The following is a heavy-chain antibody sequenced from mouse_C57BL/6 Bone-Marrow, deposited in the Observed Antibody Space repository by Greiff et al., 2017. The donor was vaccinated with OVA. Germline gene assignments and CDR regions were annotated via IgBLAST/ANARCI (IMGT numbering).Heavy chain of an antibody. CDR2: IDPSDSYT. V-gene: IGHV1-69*01. D-gene: IGHD1-1*01. J-gene: IGHJ2*01. Sequence: QVQLQQPGAELVMPGASVKPSCKASGYTFTSYWMHWVKQRPGQGLEWIGEIDPSDSYTNYNQKFKGKSTLTVDKSSSTAYMQLSSLTSEDSAVYYCASLIYYYGSSSNWDVLWGQGTTLTVSS. CDR3: ASLIYYYGSSSNWDVL. CDR1: GYTFTSYW.